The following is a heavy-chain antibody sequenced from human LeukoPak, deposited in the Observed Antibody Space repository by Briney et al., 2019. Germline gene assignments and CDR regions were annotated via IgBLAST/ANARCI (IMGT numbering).Heavy chain of an antibody. V-gene: IGHV3-30-3*01. CDR3: AGYCSSTSCYTVEVFNFDY. CDR2: ISYDGSNK. J-gene: IGHJ4*02. Sequence: GGSLRLSCAASGFTFSSYAMSWVRQAPGKGLEWVAVISYDGSNKYYADSVKGRFTISRDNSKNTLYLQMNSLRAEDTAVYYCAGYCSSTSCYTVEVFNFDYWGQGTLVTVSS. D-gene: IGHD2-2*02. CDR1: GFTFSSYA.